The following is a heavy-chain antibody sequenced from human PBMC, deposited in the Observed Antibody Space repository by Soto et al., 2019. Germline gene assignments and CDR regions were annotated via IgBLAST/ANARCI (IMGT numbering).Heavy chain of an antibody. Sequence: GSLRLSCAASAFTFGSYAMGWVRQAPGXVLECVSAINXGGDGXYYADYVKGRXXISRENPXXKLYPQANSLRVQDTAVYFCAKAGKGTDMTFDSWGQGTLVTVSS. CDR2: INXGGDGX. D-gene: IGHD5-18*01. CDR3: AKAGKGTDMTFDS. V-gene: IGHV3-23*01. J-gene: IGHJ4*02. CDR1: AFTFGSYA.